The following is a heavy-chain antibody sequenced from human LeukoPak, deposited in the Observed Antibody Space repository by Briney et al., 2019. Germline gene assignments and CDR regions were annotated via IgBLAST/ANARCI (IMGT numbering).Heavy chain of an antibody. CDR1: GYTFTSYA. V-gene: IGHV1-3*01. J-gene: IGHJ4*02. D-gene: IGHD3-3*01. CDR2: INAGNGNT. Sequence: ASVKVSCKASGYTFTSYAMHWVRQAPGQRLEWMGWINAGNGNTKYSQKFQGRVTITRDTSASTAYMELSSLRSEDTAVYYCARSDYDFWSGYTRARNYFDYWGQGTLVTVSS. CDR3: ARSDYDFWSGYTRARNYFDY.